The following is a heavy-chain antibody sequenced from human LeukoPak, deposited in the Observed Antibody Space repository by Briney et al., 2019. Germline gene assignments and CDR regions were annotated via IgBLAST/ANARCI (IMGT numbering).Heavy chain of an antibody. J-gene: IGHJ4*02. CDR1: GFTFDDYA. Sequence: GRSLRLSCAASGFTFDDYAMHWVRQAPGKGLEWVSGISWNSGSTGYADSVKGRFTISRDNAKNSLYLQMNSLRAEDTALYYCAKDTSLLWFGELGHWGQGTLVTVSS. D-gene: IGHD3-10*01. V-gene: IGHV3-9*01. CDR2: ISWNSGST. CDR3: AKDTSLLWFGELGH.